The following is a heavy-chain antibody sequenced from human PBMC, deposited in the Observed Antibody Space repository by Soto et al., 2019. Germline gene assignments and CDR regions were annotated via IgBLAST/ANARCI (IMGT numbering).Heavy chain of an antibody. CDR3: AWCALYHAFVDY. D-gene: IGHD2-15*01. CDR2: ISNDGSNT. V-gene: IGHV3-74*01. J-gene: IGHJ4*02. Sequence: GGSLRISCAASGFTLSDYYMHWARQAPGKGLVWVSRISNDGSNTDYADSVKGRFTISRDNAKNTVFLQMNSLRAEDTAVYFCAWCALYHAFVDYWGQGALDIVSS. CDR1: GFTLSDYY.